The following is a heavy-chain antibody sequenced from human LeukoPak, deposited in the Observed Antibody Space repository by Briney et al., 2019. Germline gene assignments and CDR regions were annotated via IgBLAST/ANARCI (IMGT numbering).Heavy chain of an antibody. CDR1: SVSISSSSYY. CDR2: IYYSGST. D-gene: IGHD6-13*01. V-gene: IGHV4-39*07. Sequence: PSETLSLTCTVSSVSISSSSYYWGWVRQPPGKGLEWIGSIYYSGSTYYNPSLKSRVTISVDTSKNQFSLKLSSVTAADTAVYYCASAVESDSSSDSEAFDIWGQGTMVTVSS. J-gene: IGHJ3*02. CDR3: ASAVESDSSSDSEAFDI.